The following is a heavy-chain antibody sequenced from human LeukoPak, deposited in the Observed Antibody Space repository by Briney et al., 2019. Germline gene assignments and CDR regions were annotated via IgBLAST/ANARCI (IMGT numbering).Heavy chain of an antibody. CDR3: ARVGGSGSYYYAMDV. J-gene: IGHJ6*02. V-gene: IGHV4-59*01. CDR2: MYNSGRT. D-gene: IGHD3-10*01. Sequence: ASETLSLTCSVSGAPISSYYWSWIRQPPGKGLEWIGYMYNSGRTNYNPSLKSRVAISVDTSKNQFSLKLSSVTAADTAVYYCARVGGSGSYYYAMDVWGQGTTVTVSS. CDR1: GAPISSYY.